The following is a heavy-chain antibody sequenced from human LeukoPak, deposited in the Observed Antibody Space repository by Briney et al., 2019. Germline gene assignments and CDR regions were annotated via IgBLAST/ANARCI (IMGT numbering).Heavy chain of an antibody. Sequence: SETLSLTCTVSGDSISSSNWWSWVRQPPGKGLEWIGEIYHSGSTNYNPSLKSRVTISVDKSKSQFSLKLNSVTAADTAVYYCARTYSSSWYEFDPWGQGILVTVSS. CDR2: IYHSGST. CDR3: ARTYSSSWYEFDP. V-gene: IGHV4-4*02. J-gene: IGHJ5*02. CDR1: GDSISSSNW. D-gene: IGHD6-13*01.